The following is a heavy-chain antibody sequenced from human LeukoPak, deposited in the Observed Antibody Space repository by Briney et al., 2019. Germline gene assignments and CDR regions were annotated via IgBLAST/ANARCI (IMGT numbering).Heavy chain of an antibody. V-gene: IGHV1-24*01. CDR3: ATGEGRIAVAGSFDY. CDR1: GYTLTELS. CDR2: FDPEDGET. Sequence: GASVTVSCKVSGYTLTELSMHWVRQAPGKGLEWMGGFDPEDGETIYAQKFQGRVTMTEDTSTDTAYMELSSLRSEDTAVYYCATGEGRIAVAGSFDYWGQGTLVTVSS. J-gene: IGHJ4*02. D-gene: IGHD6-19*01.